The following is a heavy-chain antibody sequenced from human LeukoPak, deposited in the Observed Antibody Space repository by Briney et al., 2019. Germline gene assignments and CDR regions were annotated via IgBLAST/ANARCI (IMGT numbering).Heavy chain of an antibody. V-gene: IGHV3-30*18. Sequence: PGGSLRLSCAACGFTFSSYGMHWVRQAPGKGLEWVAVISYDGSNKYYADSVKGRFTISRDNSKNTLYLQMNSLRAEDTTVYYCAKLYYYDSSGYSSPGIGGRYSCLDYWGQGTLVTVSS. CDR2: ISYDGSNK. CDR1: GFTFSSYG. CDR3: AKLYYYDSSGYSSPGIGGRYSCLDY. J-gene: IGHJ4*02. D-gene: IGHD3-22*01.